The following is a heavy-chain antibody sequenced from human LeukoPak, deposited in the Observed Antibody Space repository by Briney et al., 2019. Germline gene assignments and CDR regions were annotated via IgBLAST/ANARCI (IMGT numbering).Heavy chain of an antibody. D-gene: IGHD4-23*01. V-gene: IGHV1-18*01. Sequence: ASVKVSCTASGYTFNRYGISWVRQAPGQGLEWMGWISAYNGNTNYAQKLQGRVTMTTDTSTSTAYMELRSLRSDDTAVYYCARDYGGNSRYFQHWGQGTLVTVSS. J-gene: IGHJ1*01. CDR2: ISAYNGNT. CDR1: GYTFNRYG. CDR3: ARDYGGNSRYFQH.